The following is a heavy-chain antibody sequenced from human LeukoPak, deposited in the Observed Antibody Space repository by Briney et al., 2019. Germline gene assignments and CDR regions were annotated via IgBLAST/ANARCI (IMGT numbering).Heavy chain of an antibody. CDR2: ISSSSSYI. CDR3: AGVSEGKGYYDSSGYYYWFDP. J-gene: IGHJ5*02. CDR1: GFTFSSYS. V-gene: IGHV3-21*01. D-gene: IGHD3-22*01. Sequence: GGSLRLSCAASGFTFSSYSMNWVRQAPGKGLEWVSSISSSSSYIYYADSVKGRFTISRDNAKNSLYLQMNSLRAEDTAVYYCAGVSEGKGYYDSSGYYYWFDPWGQGTLVTVSS.